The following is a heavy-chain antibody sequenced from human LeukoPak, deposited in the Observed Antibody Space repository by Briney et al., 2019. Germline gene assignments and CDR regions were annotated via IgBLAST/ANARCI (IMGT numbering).Heavy chain of an antibody. CDR1: GYSISSGYY. CDR3: ARDSTGFVP. V-gene: IGHV4-38-2*02. Sequence: KPSETLSLTCTVSGYSISSGYYWGWIRQPPGKGLEWIGSIYHSGSTYYNPSLKSRVAISVDTSKNQFSLKLSSVTAADTAVYYCARDSTGFVPWGQGTLVTVSS. CDR2: IYHSGST. D-gene: IGHD2-2*01. J-gene: IGHJ5*02.